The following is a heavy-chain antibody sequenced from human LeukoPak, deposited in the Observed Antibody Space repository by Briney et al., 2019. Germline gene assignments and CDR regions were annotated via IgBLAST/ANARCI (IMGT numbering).Heavy chain of an antibody. D-gene: IGHD4-17*01. CDR3: AKGYDDYLYYFDY. CDR1: GFTFSSCG. Sequence: PGGSLRLSCAASGFTFSSCGMSWVRQAPGKGLEWASTISGSGGSTYYVDSVKGLFTISRDNSNNTLYVQMNSLRAEDTAVYYCAKGYDDYLYYFDYWGQGTLVTVSS. V-gene: IGHV3-23*01. CDR2: ISGSGGST. J-gene: IGHJ4*02.